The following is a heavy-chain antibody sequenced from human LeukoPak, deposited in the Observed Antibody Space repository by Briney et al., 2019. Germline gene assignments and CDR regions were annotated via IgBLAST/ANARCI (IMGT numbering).Heavy chain of an antibody. D-gene: IGHD2-8*01. Sequence: GASLKISCKVSGSIFTSYWFGWVRQMPGKGLEWMGIIYPGDSDTRYSPSFQGQVTISVDKSISTAYLQWSSLKASDTAMYYCTRKGYAFDYWGQGTLVTVSS. CDR2: IYPGDSDT. J-gene: IGHJ4*02. V-gene: IGHV5-51*01. CDR3: TRKGYAFDY. CDR1: GSIFTSYW.